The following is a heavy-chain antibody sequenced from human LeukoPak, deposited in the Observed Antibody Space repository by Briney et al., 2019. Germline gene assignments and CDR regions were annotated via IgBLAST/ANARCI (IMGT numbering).Heavy chain of an antibody. D-gene: IGHD1-1*01. J-gene: IGHJ3*01. CDR1: GFTFSGSA. Sequence: GGSLRLSCAASGFTFSGSAMSWVRQAPGKGLEWVSLISFSGGSTYYADSVKGRFTISRDNSRDTPYAQMNSLRAEDTAIYYCARDIHLTTWGLGTMVTVSS. CDR3: ARDIHLTT. CDR2: ISFSGGST. V-gene: IGHV3-23*01.